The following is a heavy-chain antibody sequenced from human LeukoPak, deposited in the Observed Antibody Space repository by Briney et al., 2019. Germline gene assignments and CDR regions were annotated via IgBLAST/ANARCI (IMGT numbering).Heavy chain of an antibody. J-gene: IGHJ3*02. CDR2: LYYSGST. CDR1: GGSISSRSHS. V-gene: IGHV4-39*01. Sequence: SETLSLTCTVSGGSISSRSHSWGWIRQPPGKGLEWIGSLYYSGSTYYNPSLKSRVTISVDTSKNQFSLKLSSVTAADTALYYCAWWEESDAFDIWGQGTMVTVSS. CDR3: AWWEESDAFDI. D-gene: IGHD1-26*01.